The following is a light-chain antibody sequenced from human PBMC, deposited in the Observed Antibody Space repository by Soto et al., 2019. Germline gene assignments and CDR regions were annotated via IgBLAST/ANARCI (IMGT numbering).Light chain of an antibody. CDR1: HSVGSY. J-gene: IGKJ1*01. V-gene: IGKV3-20*01. CDR2: GAS. CDR3: QQYGSSPTT. Sequence: EIVLTQSPATLSLTPGERATLSCRASHSVGSYLAWYQHKPGQAPRLLIYGASSRATGIPDRFSGSGSGTDFTLTISRLEPEDFAVYFCQQYGSSPTTFGQGTKVDIK.